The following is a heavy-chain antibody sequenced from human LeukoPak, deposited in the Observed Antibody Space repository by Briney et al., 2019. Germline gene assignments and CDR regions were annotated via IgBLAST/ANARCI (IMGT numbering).Heavy chain of an antibody. Sequence: ASVKVSCKASLYTFTGYYMHSVRQAPGQRLEWMGWINPNSGGTKYAQKFQGRVTMTRDMSISTAYMELSRLRCDDTAVYYCARGRSGELTWAFTLDSWGQGTLVTVSS. CDR1: LYTFTGYY. CDR3: ARGRSGELTWAFTLDS. J-gene: IGHJ4*02. V-gene: IGHV1-2*02. CDR2: INPNSGGT. D-gene: IGHD3-10*01.